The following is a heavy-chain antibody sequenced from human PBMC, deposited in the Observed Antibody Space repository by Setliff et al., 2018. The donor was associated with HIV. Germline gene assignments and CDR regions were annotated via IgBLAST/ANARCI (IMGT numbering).Heavy chain of an antibody. Sequence: SSETLSLTCSVSGGSLSSTNYYWGWIRQPPGGGLEWIGSMYSRGDMYYNPSLQGRVNISGDTSKNQFSLNVSSLTAADTGVYYCVRHRGVRDSSGWYGVAWFDPWGPETLLVTVSS. V-gene: IGHV4-39*01. J-gene: IGHJ5*02. CDR3: VRHRGVRDSSGWYGVAWFDP. D-gene: IGHD6-19*01. CDR1: GGSLSSTNYY. CDR2: MYSRGDM.